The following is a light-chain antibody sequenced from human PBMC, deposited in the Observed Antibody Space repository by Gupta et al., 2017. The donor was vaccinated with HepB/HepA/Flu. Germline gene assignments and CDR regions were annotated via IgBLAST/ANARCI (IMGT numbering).Light chain of an antibody. CDR3: MIWHSSAWV. CDR2: YKSDSDK. CDR1: SGLNVGPYR. Sequence: QAVLTQPSSLFASPGASASLTCTLRSGLNVGPYRIYWYQQRPGSPPQHLLRYKSDSDKQQGSGVPSRFSGSKDASANAGILLISGLQSEDEADYYCMIWHSSAWVFGGGTKLTVL. J-gene: IGLJ3*02. V-gene: IGLV5-45*02.